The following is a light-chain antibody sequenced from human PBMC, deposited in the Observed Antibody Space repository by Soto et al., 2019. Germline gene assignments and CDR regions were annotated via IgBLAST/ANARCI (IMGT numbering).Light chain of an antibody. CDR3: QSYASSLSGWV. Sequence: QSVLTQPPSVSGAPGQRVTISCTGSSSNIGAGYDVHWYQQLPGTAPKLLIFGNSNRPSEVPDRFSGSKSGTSASLAITGLQAEDEADYYCQSYASSLSGWVFGGGTKLTVL. CDR1: SSNIGAGYD. J-gene: IGLJ2*01. CDR2: GNS. V-gene: IGLV1-40*01.